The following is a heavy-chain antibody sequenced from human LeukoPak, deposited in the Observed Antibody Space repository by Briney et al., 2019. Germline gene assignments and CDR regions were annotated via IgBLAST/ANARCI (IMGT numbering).Heavy chain of an antibody. CDR1: GFTFDDYA. CDR3: AKGGYTGSYYGGFDY. J-gene: IGHJ4*02. D-gene: IGHD1-26*01. Sequence: GGSLRLSCAASGFTFDDYAMHWVRQAPGKGLEWVSGISWNSGSIGYADSVKGRFTISRDNARNSLYLQMNSLRAEDTAVYYCAKGGYTGSYYGGFDYWGQGTLVTVSS. CDR2: ISWNSGSI. V-gene: IGHV3-9*01.